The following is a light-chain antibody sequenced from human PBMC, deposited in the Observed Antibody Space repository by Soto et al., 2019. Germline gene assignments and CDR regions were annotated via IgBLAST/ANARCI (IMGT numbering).Light chain of an antibody. J-gene: IGLJ2*01. V-gene: IGLV1-44*01. CDR2: GNN. CDR1: SSNIGSNS. CDR3: AAWDDSLNRVV. Sequence: QSVLTQPPSASGTPGQRVTISCSGSSSNIGSNSINWYQQLPGTAPKLLIYGNNQRPSGVPDRFSCSKSGTSASLAFSGLQSEDEADYYCAAWDDSLNRVVFGGGTKVTVL.